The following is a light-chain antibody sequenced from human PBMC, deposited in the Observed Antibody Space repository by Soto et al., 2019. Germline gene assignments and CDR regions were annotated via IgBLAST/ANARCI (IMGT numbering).Light chain of an antibody. J-gene: IGKJ1*01. Sequence: DIQMTQSPSTLSASVGDRVTITCRASQSISSWLAWYQQKPGKAPKLLIYKASSLESGVPSRFSGSGSGTEFTLTISSLQPDEFATYYCQQYNSSPCTFGQGTKVEIK. CDR3: QQYNSSPCT. CDR1: QSISSW. V-gene: IGKV1-5*03. CDR2: KAS.